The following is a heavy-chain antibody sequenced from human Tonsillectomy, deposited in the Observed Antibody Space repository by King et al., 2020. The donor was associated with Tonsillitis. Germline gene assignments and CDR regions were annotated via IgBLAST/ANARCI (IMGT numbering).Heavy chain of an antibody. Sequence: VQLQESGPGLVKPSQTLSLTCTVSGDSISSGGYYWSWIRQHPGKGLEWIGHSYSSGSSYYNPSLESRVTISVDASKNQFSLKLSSVTAADTAVYYCARNPLRYYDWSDGMDVWGQGTTVIVSS. CDR1: GDSISSGGYY. CDR3: ARNPLRYYDWSDGMDV. J-gene: IGHJ6*02. V-gene: IGHV4-31*03. CDR2: SYSSGSS. D-gene: IGHD3-9*01.